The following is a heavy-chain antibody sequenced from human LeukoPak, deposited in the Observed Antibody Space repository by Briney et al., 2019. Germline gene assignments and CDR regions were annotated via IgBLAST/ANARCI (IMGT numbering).Heavy chain of an antibody. CDR2: IYYSGGT. V-gene: IGHV4-59*01. Sequence: SETLSLTCTVSGGSITSYYWSWIRQPPGKGLEYIGYIYYSGGTNYNPSLKSRVTMSVDASKNQFSLNLISVPAADTAVYYCARGPTRYYFDYWGQGTLVTVSS. CDR1: GGSITSYY. D-gene: IGHD4-17*01. J-gene: IGHJ4*02. CDR3: ARGPTRYYFDY.